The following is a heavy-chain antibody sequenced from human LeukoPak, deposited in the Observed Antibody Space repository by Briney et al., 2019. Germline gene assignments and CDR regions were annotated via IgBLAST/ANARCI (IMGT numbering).Heavy chain of an antibody. J-gene: IGHJ3*02. CDR1: GGSISSYY. Sequence: SETLSLTCTVSGGSISSYYWSWIRQPPGKGLEWIGYMYYSGSTYYSPSLKSRVTISVDTSKNQFSLKLSSVTAADTAVYYCARRPTYYYDSSYVAFDIWDQGTMVTVSS. D-gene: IGHD3-22*01. V-gene: IGHV4-59*12. CDR3: ARRPTYYYDSSYVAFDI. CDR2: MYYSGST.